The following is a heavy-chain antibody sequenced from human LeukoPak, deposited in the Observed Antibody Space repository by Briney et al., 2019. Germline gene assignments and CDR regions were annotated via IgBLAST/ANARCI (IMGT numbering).Heavy chain of an antibody. Sequence: ASVKVSCKGSGGTFISYAISWVRQAPGQGLEWMGRIIPIFGIANYAQKFQGRVTIIADKSTSTAYMELSSLRSEDTAVYYCARSKDIVVVPAASNDAFDIWGQGTMVTVSS. V-gene: IGHV1-69*04. CDR1: GGTFISYA. CDR3: ARSKDIVVVPAASNDAFDI. J-gene: IGHJ3*02. D-gene: IGHD2-2*01. CDR2: IIPIFGIA.